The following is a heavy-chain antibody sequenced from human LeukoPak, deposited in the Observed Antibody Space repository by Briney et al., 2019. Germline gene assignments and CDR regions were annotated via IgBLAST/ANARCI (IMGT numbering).Heavy chain of an antibody. CDR1: GGTFSSYA. CDR3: ASGRGIRFTMDV. J-gene: IGHJ6*03. D-gene: IGHD3-3*01. V-gene: IGHV1-69*05. CDR2: IIPIFGTA. Sequence: ASVKVSCKASGGTFSSYAISWVRQAPGQGLEWMGGIIPIFGTANYAQKFQGRVTITTDESTSTAYMELSSLRSEDTAVYYCASGRGIRFTMDVWDKGTTVTVSS.